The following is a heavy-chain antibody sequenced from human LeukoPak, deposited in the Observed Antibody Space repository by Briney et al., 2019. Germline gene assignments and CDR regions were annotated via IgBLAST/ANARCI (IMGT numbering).Heavy chain of an antibody. CDR3: AKRGGIPIDAFDI. V-gene: IGHV3-23*01. D-gene: IGHD3-10*01. CDR2: INGDGGT. CDR1: GFPFSLYG. Sequence: GGSLRLSCAASGFPFSLYGMTWVRQAPGKGLEWVSAINGDGGTFYADSVKGRFTISRDTSKNTLYLQMNRLRVEDTAVYSCAKRGGIPIDAFDIWGQGTMVTVSS. J-gene: IGHJ3*02.